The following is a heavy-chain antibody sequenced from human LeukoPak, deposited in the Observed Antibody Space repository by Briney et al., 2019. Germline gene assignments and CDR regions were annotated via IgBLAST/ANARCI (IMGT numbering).Heavy chain of an antibody. CDR3: ATDDKYAPSS. D-gene: IGHD2-2*01. J-gene: IGHJ5*02. CDR1: GFTFSPVW. Sequence: PGGSLRLSCAASGFTFSPVWMHWVRQAPGKGLMWVSHIINDGGYTTYADSVKGRFTISRDNAKNTVYLQMNSLRAEDTAVYYCATDDKYAPSSWGQGTLVTVS. V-gene: IGHV3-74*01. CDR2: IINDGGYT.